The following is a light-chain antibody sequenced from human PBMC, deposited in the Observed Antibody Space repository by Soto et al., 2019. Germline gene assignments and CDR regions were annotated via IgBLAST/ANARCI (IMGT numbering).Light chain of an antibody. V-gene: IGKV1-27*01. CDR1: QGISNY. CDR3: QKYNSAPYT. Sequence: DLPMTQSPSSLSASVGDRVTITCRASQGISNYLAWYQQKPGKVPKLLNYAATTLPSGVPSRFSVSEYGTDFTLTISSLQPEDVSTYYCQKYNSAPYTFGQGTKLEIK. CDR2: AAT. J-gene: IGKJ2*01.